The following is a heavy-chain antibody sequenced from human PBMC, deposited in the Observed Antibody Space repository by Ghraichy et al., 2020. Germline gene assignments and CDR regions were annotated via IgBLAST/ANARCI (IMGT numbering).Heavy chain of an antibody. CDR3: AKDAISSWYYKGGNFDY. D-gene: IGHD6-13*01. V-gene: IGHV3-9*01. CDR2: ISWNSGSI. J-gene: IGHJ4*02. CDR1: GFTFDDYA. Sequence: LSLTCAASGFTFDDYAMHWVRQAPGKGLEWVSGISWNSGSIGYADSVKGRFTISRDNAKNSLYLQMNSLRAEDTALYYCAKDAISSWYYKGGNFDYWGQGTLVTVSS.